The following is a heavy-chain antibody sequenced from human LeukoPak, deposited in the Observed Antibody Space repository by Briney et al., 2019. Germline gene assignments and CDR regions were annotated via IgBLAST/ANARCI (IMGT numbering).Heavy chain of an antibody. V-gene: IGHV4-39*07. CDR1: GGSISSSSYY. CDR3: AKNGQSGFSFDP. Sequence: SETLSLTCTVSGGSISSSSYYWGWIRQPPGKGLEWIGSIYYSGSTYYNPSLKSRVTISVDTSKNQFSLKLSSVTAADTAVYYCAKNGQSGFSFDPWGQGTLVTVSS. D-gene: IGHD1-26*01. CDR2: IYYSGST. J-gene: IGHJ5*02.